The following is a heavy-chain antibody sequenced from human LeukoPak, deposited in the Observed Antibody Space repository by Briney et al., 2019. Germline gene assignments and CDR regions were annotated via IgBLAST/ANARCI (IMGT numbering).Heavy chain of an antibody. CDR2: IWYDGSNK. D-gene: IGHD3-10*01. V-gene: IGHV3-33*01. CDR1: GFTFSSYG. CDR3: ARATLWFGELLSLDY. J-gene: IGHJ4*02. Sequence: PGGSLRLSCAASGFTFSSYGMHWVRQAPGKGLEWVAVIWYDGSNKYYADSVKGRFTISRDNSKNTLYLQMNSLRAEDTAVYYCARATLWFGELLSLDYWGQGTLVTVSS.